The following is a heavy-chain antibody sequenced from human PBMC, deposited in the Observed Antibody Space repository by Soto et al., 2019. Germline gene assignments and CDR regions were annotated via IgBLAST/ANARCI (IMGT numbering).Heavy chain of an antibody. CDR1: GYTFTSYG. J-gene: IGHJ4*02. D-gene: IGHD6-13*01. V-gene: IGHV1-18*04. Sequence: ASVKVSCKASGYTFTSYGISWVRQAPGQGLEWMGWISAYNGNTNYAQKLQGRVTMTTDTSTSTAYMELRSLRSDDTAVYYCATPAPGAAGTYFDYWGQGTLVTVSS. CDR2: ISAYNGNT. CDR3: ATPAPGAAGTYFDY.